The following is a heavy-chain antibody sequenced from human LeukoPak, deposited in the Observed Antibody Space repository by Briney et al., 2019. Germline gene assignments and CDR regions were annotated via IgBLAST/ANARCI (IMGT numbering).Heavy chain of an antibody. V-gene: IGHV4-4*07. CDR3: ARVRLQPGTRLLIPNYFDY. Sequence: SETLSLTCSVSGASISSYYWTWIRQPAGKGLEWIGRIYASGNTDYNPSLKSRVTTSVDTSKNQFSLKLSSVTAADTAIYYCARVRLQPGTRLLIPNYFDYWGRGTLVTASS. D-gene: IGHD3-16*01. CDR2: IYASGNT. CDR1: GASISSYY. J-gene: IGHJ4*02.